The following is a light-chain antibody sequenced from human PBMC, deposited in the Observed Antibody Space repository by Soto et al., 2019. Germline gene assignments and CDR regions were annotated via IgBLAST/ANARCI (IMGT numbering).Light chain of an antibody. J-gene: IGLJ1*01. CDR1: KNDIGVYDF. CDR3: KSYAGSNTYV. Sequence: QSALTQPPSASGSPGQSVTISCTGTKNDIGVYDFVSWYQHHPGKAPRLIIYEVVQRPSGVPDRFSGSKSGNTASLTVSELQAADEADYFCKSYAGSNTYVFGSGTKLTVL. CDR2: EVV. V-gene: IGLV2-8*01.